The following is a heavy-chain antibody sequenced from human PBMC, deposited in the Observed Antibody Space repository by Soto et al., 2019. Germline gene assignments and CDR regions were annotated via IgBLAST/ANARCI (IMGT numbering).Heavy chain of an antibody. Sequence: EVQLLESGGGLVQPGGSLRLSCAASGFTFSNYAMTWVRQAPRKGLEWVSVITGSGGGTYFVDSVKGRFTISRDNSKNTVYLQMNSLRAEHSAVYYCAKRPLTAAGFDYWGQGTLVTVSS. CDR2: ITGSGGGT. J-gene: IGHJ4*02. V-gene: IGHV3-23*01. CDR1: GFTFSNYA. CDR3: AKRPLTAAGFDY. D-gene: IGHD6-13*01.